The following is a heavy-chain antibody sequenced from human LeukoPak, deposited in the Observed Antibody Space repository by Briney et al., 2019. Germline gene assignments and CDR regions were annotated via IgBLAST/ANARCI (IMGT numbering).Heavy chain of an antibody. J-gene: IGHJ4*02. V-gene: IGHV3-21*01. D-gene: IGHD6-19*01. Sequence: PGGSLRLSCAASGFTFSSYGMHWVRQAPGKGLEWVSSISSSSSYIYYADSVKGRFTISRDNAKNSLYLQMNSLRAEDTAVYYCARVGIAVAAYEGNYWGQGTLVTVSS. CDR3: ARVGIAVAAYEGNY. CDR2: ISSSSSYI. CDR1: GFTFSSYG.